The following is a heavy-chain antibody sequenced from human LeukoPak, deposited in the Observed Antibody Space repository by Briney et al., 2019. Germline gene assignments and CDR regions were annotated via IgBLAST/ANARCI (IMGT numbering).Heavy chain of an antibody. CDR2: IYYSGST. J-gene: IGHJ4*02. D-gene: IGHD5-24*01. Sequence: SETLSLTCTVSGGSISSYYWSWIRQPPGKGLEWIGYIYYSGSTNYNPSLKSRVTISVDTSKNQFSLRLSFVTAADTAVYYCARGLRRATAYFDYRGQGTLVTVSS. V-gene: IGHV4-59*01. CDR1: GGSISSYY. CDR3: ARGLRRATAYFDY.